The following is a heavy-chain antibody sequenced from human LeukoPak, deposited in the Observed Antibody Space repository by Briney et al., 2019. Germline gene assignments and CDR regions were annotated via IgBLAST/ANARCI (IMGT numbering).Heavy chain of an antibody. Sequence: PGGSLRLSCAASGFTFSSYSMNWVRQAPGKGLEWVSSISSSSSYIYYADSVKGRFTISRDNTKNSRYLQMNSLRAEDTAVYYCARDKGRYSSGWYLAFDIWGQGTMVTVSS. D-gene: IGHD6-19*01. J-gene: IGHJ3*02. V-gene: IGHV3-21*01. CDR1: GFTFSSYS. CDR3: ARDKGRYSSGWYLAFDI. CDR2: ISSSSSYI.